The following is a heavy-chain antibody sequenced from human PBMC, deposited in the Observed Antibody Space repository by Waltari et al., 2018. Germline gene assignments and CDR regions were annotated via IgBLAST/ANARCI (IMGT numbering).Heavy chain of an antibody. V-gene: IGHV4-39*01. CDR2: IYYSGSI. CDR1: GGSISSSRYY. CDR3: ARHWKRNGYRFDP. J-gene: IGHJ5*02. D-gene: IGHD5-12*01. Sequence: QLQLQESGPGLVKPSETLSLTCSVSGGSISSSRYYWGWIRQSPGKGLEWIGSIYYSGSIYYNPTLQSRVTVSGDTSKNQFSLNRSSVTAADTAVYYCARHWKRNGYRFDPWGQGTRVNVSS.